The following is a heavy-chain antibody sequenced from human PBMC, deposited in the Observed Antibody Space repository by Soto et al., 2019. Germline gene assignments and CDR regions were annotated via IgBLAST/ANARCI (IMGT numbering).Heavy chain of an antibody. CDR1: GGTFSSYT. V-gene: IGHV1-69*12. CDR3: ARVGADTGIPDDY. J-gene: IGHJ4*02. CDR2: IIPIFGTA. D-gene: IGHD5-18*01. Sequence: QVQLVQSGAEVKKPGSSVKVSCKASGGTFSSYTINWVRQAPGQGLEWMGGIIPIFGTANYAQKFQGRVTITADESTSTAYMELRSLRSEDTAVYYCARVGADTGIPDDYWGQGTLVTVSS.